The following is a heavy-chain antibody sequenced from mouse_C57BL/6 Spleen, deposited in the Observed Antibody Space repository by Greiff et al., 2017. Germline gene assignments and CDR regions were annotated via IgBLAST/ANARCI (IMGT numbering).Heavy chain of an antibody. Sequence: EVMLVESEGGLVQPGSSMKLSCTASGFTFSDYYMAWVRQVPEKGLEWVANINYDGSSTYYLDSLKSRFIISRENAKNILYLQMSSLKSEDTATYYCARGGYGNSFDYWGQGTTLTVSS. CDR1: GFTFSDYY. V-gene: IGHV5-16*01. CDR3: ARGGYGNSFDY. D-gene: IGHD2-10*02. J-gene: IGHJ2*01. CDR2: INYDGSST.